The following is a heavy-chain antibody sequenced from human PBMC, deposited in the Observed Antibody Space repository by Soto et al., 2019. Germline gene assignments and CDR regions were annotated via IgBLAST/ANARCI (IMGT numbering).Heavy chain of an antibody. V-gene: IGHV4-59*01. CDR2: IYYSGRT. J-gene: IGHJ4*02. CDR3: ARGGYSGRLYYFDY. Sequence: SETLSLACSVSGGSISNYYWSWIRQPPGKGLEWIGCIYYSGRTDYKSSLKSRVTISLDPSKNQVSLKFNSVTAADTAVYYCARGGYSGRLYYFDYWGLGTLVTVSS. CDR1: GGSISNYY. D-gene: IGHD2-15*01.